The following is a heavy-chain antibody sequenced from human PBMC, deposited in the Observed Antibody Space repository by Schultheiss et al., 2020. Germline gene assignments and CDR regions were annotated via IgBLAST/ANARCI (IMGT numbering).Heavy chain of an antibody. J-gene: IGHJ6*04. CDR1: GFTFSSYA. CDR2: ISSSGSTI. V-gene: IGHV3-48*04. D-gene: IGHD4-17*01. CDR3: ARDRDYGDYYYYYGMDV. Sequence: WGSLRLSCAASGFTFSSYAMSWVRQAPGKGLEWVSYISSSGSTIYYADSVKGRFTISRDYSKNTLYLQMNSLRAEDTAVYYCARDRDYGDYYYYYGMDVWGKGTTVTGSS.